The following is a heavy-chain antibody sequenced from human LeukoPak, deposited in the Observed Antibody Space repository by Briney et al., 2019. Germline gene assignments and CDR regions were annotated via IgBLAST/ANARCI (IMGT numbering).Heavy chain of an antibody. CDR1: GGSISSSSYY. V-gene: IGHV4-39*01. Sequence: SETLSLTCTVSGGSISSSSYYWGWIRQPPGKGPEWIGSIYYIGSTYYNPSLNSRVTISVDTSKNQFSLKLSSVTAADTAVYYCARQTYYYDSSGYDDAFDIWGQGTMVTVSS. J-gene: IGHJ3*02. D-gene: IGHD3-22*01. CDR3: ARQTYYYDSSGYDDAFDI. CDR2: IYYIGST.